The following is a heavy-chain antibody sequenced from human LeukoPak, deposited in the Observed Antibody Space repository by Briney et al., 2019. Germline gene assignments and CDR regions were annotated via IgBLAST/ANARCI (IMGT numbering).Heavy chain of an antibody. CDR1: GGSISSYY. D-gene: IGHD1-7*01. Sequence: SETLSLTCTVSGGSISSYYWSWIRQPAGKGLEWIGRIYTSGSTNYNPSLKSRVTMSVDTSTNQFSLKLSSVTAADTAVYYCAGHRFGNRDNWNYGVSNWGQGTLVTVSS. J-gene: IGHJ4*02. CDR2: IYTSGST. CDR3: AGHRFGNRDNWNYGVSN. V-gene: IGHV4-4*07.